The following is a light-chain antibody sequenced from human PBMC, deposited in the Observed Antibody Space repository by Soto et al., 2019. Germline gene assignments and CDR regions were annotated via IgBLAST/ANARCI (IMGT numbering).Light chain of an antibody. CDR1: SSDVGAYDF. CDR2: DVT. CDR3: CSYAGSSSAM. Sequence: QLVLTQPRSVSGSPGQSVTISCTGTSSDVGAYDFVSWYQQHPGKAPQLMIYDVTKRPSGVPDRFSGSKSGNTASLTISGLQAEDEADYYCCSYAGSSSAMFGGGTQLTVL. V-gene: IGLV2-11*01. J-gene: IGLJ3*02.